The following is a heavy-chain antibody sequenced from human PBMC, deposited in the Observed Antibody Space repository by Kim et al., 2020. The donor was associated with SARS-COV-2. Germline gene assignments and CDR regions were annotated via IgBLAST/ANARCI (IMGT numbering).Heavy chain of an antibody. D-gene: IGHD3-16*01. CDR3: AKVKSLGGGLYRPSFDN. Sequence: GGSLRLSCEASGFMFSRFGMHWVRQAPGEGLQWVAVISDDGGITQYADSVKGRFTASRDNSKTTLHLQMNSLRTEDTGTYYCAKVKSLGGGLYRPSFDN. V-gene: IGHV3-30*18. J-gene: IGHJ4*01. CDR2: ISDDGGIT. CDR1: GFMFSRFG.